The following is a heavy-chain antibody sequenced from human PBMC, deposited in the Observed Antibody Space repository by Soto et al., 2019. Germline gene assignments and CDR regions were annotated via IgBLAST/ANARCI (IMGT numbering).Heavy chain of an antibody. J-gene: IGHJ4*02. CDR2: ISGSGGST. Sequence: RGSLRLSCAASGFTFSSYAMSWVRQAPGKGLEWVSAISGSGGSTYYADSVKGRFTISRDNSKNTLYLQMNSLRAEDTAVYYCASPAGRVDYFDYWGQGNLVTVSS. V-gene: IGHV3-23*01. CDR1: GFTFSSYA. D-gene: IGHD2-15*01. CDR3: ASPAGRVDYFDY.